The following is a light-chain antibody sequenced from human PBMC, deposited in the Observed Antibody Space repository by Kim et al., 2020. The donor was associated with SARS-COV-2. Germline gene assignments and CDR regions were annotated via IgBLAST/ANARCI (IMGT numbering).Light chain of an antibody. CDR3: GTWDSSLSASVV. J-gene: IGLJ2*01. CDR1: SSKIGNNY. V-gene: IGLV1-51*01. CDR2: DNN. Sequence: QKVTISCSGSSSKIGNNYVSWYQQLPGTAPKLLIYDNNKRPSGIPDRFSGSKSGTSATLGITGLQTGDEADYYCGTWDSSLSASVVFGGGTQLTVL.